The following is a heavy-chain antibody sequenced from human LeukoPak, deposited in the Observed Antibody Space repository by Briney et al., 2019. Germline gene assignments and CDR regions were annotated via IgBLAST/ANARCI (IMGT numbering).Heavy chain of an antibody. CDR2: IYYSGST. J-gene: IGHJ4*02. V-gene: IGHV4-39*07. CDR3: AREVVAATRRRYFDY. Sequence: SETLSLTCTVSGGSISSSSYYWGWIRQPPGKGLEWIGSIYYSGSTYYNPSLKSRVTISVDTSKNQFSLKLSSVTAADTAVYYCAREVVAATRRRYFDYWGQGTLVIVSS. CDR1: GGSISSSSYY. D-gene: IGHD2-15*01.